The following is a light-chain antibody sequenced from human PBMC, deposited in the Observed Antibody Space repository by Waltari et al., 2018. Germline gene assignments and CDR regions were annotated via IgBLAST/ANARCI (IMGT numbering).Light chain of an antibody. Sequence: SYELTQPPSVSVSPGQTARITCSGDALPKKYAYWYQQKSGPAPVLVIYEDSKRPSGNPGRFSGSRSGTMAALTIRGAQVEDEADYYCYSTDSNNNYEVFGGGTKLTVL. V-gene: IGLV3-10*01. J-gene: IGLJ2*01. CDR1: ALPKKY. CDR3: YSTDSNNNYEV. CDR2: EDS.